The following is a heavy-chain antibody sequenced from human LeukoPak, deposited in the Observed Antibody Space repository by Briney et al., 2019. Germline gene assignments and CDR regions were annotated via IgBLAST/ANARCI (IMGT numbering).Heavy chain of an antibody. J-gene: IGHJ5*02. CDR2: FDPEDGET. CDR3: VAARIDWGRNWFDP. Sequence: ASVKVSCKVSGDIITELAIHCVRQAPGKGLEWMGDFDPEDGETTYAQKFQGRVSMTEDTSTDTAYMEVSSLESDDTAVYYCVAARIDWGRNWFDPWGQGTLLIVSS. V-gene: IGHV1-24*01. D-gene: IGHD3-9*01. CDR1: GDIITELA.